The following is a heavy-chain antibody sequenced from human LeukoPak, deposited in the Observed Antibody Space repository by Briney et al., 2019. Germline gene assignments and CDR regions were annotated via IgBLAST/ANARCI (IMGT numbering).Heavy chain of an antibody. CDR2: ISYDGSNK. V-gene: IGHV3-30*03. J-gene: IGHJ4*02. CDR3: AAGRDYFDY. Sequence: GGSLRLSCAASGFTFSSYGMHWVRQAPGKGLEWVAVISYDGSNKYYADSVKGRFTISRDNSKNTLYLQMNSLRAEDTAVYYCAAGRDYFDYWGQGTLVTVSS. D-gene: IGHD1-14*01. CDR1: GFTFSSYG.